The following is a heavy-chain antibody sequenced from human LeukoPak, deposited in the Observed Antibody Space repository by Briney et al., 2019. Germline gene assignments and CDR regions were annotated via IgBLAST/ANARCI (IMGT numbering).Heavy chain of an antibody. J-gene: IGHJ4*02. CDR3: ARVAYCSTGVCLNYDC. CDR2: INPNSGVT. Sequence: ASVKVSCKSSGYTFTGHYMHWMRQAPGQGLEWMGWINPNSGVTRYAQRFQGRVTMTRDTSTSTAYMELSRLKSDDTAAYCCARVAYCSTGVCLNYDCWGQGTLVTVSS. CDR1: GYTFTGHY. D-gene: IGHD2-8*01. V-gene: IGHV1-2*02.